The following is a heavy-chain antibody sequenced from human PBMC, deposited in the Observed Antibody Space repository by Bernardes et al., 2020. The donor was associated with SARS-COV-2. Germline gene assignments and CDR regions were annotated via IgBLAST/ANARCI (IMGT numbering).Heavy chain of an antibody. D-gene: IGHD6-19*01. J-gene: IGHJ4*02. V-gene: IGHV1-2*02. CDR2: INPNSGGT. CDR3: ARSIAVGADY. CDR1: GYTFTGYY. Sequence: ASVKVSCKASGYTFTGYYLHWVRQAPGQGLEWMGWINPNSGGTNYAQKFQGRVTMTRDTSISTAYMELSRLRSDGTAMYYCARSIAVGADYWGQGTLVTVSS.